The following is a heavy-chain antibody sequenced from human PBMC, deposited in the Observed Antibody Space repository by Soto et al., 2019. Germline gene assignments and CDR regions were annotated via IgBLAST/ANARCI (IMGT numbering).Heavy chain of an antibody. J-gene: IGHJ4*01. CDR3: VIASSLFIVMDF. Sequence: VWSLRLSCAASGFTFSSYGRSWVRQAPGKGLEWVAASSGRCSYTNYADSVRGLFTISRDNAKNTVYLEMNSLTGEDTAVYHCVIASSLFIVMDFWRHGTEVTVSS. CDR1: GFTFSSYG. D-gene: IGHD3-16*02. CDR2: SSGRCSYT. V-gene: IGHV3-21*01.